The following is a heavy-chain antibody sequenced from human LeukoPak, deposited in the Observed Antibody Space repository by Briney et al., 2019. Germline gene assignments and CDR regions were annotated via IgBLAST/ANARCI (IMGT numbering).Heavy chain of an antibody. CDR2: ISGSGGST. V-gene: IGHV3-23*01. Sequence: GGSLRLSCAASGFTFSGYDLSRVRQAPGKGLEWVGAISGSGGSTYYPDSGEGRFTISKNNSKNTLYLQMNSLRAEDTAVYYCAKTLYIVVVVAATRHDAFDIWGQGTMVTVSS. D-gene: IGHD2-15*01. J-gene: IGHJ3*02. CDR1: GFTFSGYD. CDR3: AKTLYIVVVVAATRHDAFDI.